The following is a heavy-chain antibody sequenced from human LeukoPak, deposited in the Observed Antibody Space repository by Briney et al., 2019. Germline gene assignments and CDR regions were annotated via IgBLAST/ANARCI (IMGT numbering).Heavy chain of an antibody. J-gene: IGHJ6*02. D-gene: IGHD3-22*01. CDR1: GFTFSSYA. Sequence: GSLRLSCAASGFTFSSYAMHWVRQAPGKGLEWVAVISYDGSNKYYADSVKGRFTISRDNSKNTLYLQMNSLRAEDTAVYYCARGGEFSGYYYLGPYTPYYYYYGMDVWGQGTTVTVSS. CDR3: ARGGEFSGYYYLGPYTPYYYYYGMDV. V-gene: IGHV3-30-3*01. CDR2: ISYDGSNK.